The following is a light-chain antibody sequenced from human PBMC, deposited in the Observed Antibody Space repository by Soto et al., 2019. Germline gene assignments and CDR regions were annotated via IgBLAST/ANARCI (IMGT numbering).Light chain of an antibody. Sequence: EIVLTQSPATLSLSPGERATLSCRASQSVGSYFAWYQQKPGQAPRLLIYDASNRATGIPARFSGSGSGTDFTLTISSLEPDGFAVYYCQQRGNWPVTFGHGTRVDIK. V-gene: IGKV3-11*01. CDR3: QQRGNWPVT. CDR2: DAS. CDR1: QSVGSY. J-gene: IGKJ1*01.